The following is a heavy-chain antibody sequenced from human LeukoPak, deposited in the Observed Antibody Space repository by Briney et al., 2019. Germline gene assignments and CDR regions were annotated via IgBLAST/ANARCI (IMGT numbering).Heavy chain of an antibody. CDR3: ARGYSSGWYGDAFDI. Sequence: ASVKVSCKASGYTFTSYYMHWVRQAPGQGLEWMGIINPSGGSTSYAQKFQGRVTMTRDTSTSTVYMELSSLRSEGTAVYYCARGYSSGWYGDAFDIWGQGTMVTVSS. D-gene: IGHD6-19*01. J-gene: IGHJ3*02. CDR1: GYTFTSYY. CDR2: INPSGGST. V-gene: IGHV1-46*03.